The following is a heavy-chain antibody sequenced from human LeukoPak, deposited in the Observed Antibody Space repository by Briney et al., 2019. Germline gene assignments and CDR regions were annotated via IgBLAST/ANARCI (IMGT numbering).Heavy chain of an antibody. CDR2: IKQDESEK. CDR1: GFTFSSHW. CDR3: ARGVRDFDY. Sequence: GGSLRLSCAASGFTFSSHWMSWVRQAPGKGLEWVANIKQDESEKYYVDSVKGRFTISRDNAKNSLYLQMNSLRAEDTAVYYCARGVRDFDYWGQGTLVSVSP. J-gene: IGHJ4*02. V-gene: IGHV3-7*01.